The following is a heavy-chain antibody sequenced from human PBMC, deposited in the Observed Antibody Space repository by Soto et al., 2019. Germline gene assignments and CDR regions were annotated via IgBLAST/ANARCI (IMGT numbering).Heavy chain of an antibody. Sequence: EVQLVESGGGLVKPGGSLRLSCAASGFTFSSCSMNWVRQAPGKGLEWVSSISSNSTYIYYADSVKGRFTISRDNAKNSLYLQMNSLRAEDTAVYYCASPGNWNPRLGMDVWGKGTTVTVTS. J-gene: IGHJ6*01. CDR1: GFTFSSCS. CDR3: ASPGNWNPRLGMDV. V-gene: IGHV3-21*01. D-gene: IGHD1-1*01. CDR2: ISSNSTYI.